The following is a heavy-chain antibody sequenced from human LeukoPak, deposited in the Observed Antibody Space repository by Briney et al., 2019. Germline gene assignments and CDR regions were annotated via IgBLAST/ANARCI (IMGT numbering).Heavy chain of an antibody. CDR2: IHHSGST. V-gene: IGHV4-38-2*02. Sequence: PSETLSLTCTVSGDSISRGYYWAWIRQSPGKGLEWIGRIHHSGSTNYSPSLKSRVSMSVDTFKNQFSLKLRSVTAADTAVYYCARHVDYSSGWIDYWGQGTLVTVSS. CDR1: GDSISRGYY. J-gene: IGHJ4*02. D-gene: IGHD6-19*01. CDR3: ARHVDYSSGWIDY.